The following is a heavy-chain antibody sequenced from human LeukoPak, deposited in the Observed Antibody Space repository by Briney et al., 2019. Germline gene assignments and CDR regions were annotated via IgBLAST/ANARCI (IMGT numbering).Heavy chain of an antibody. J-gene: IGHJ3*02. CDR3: ARFGSGSYWGAFDI. D-gene: IGHD3-10*01. CDR1: GFTFSSYD. V-gene: IGHV3-13*01. Sequence: GGSLRLSCAASGFTFSSYDMHWVRQATGKGLEWVSAIGTAGDTYYPGSVKGRFTISRENAKNSLYLQMNSLRAGDTAVYYCARFGSGSYWGAFDIWGQGTMVTVSS. CDR2: IGTAGDT.